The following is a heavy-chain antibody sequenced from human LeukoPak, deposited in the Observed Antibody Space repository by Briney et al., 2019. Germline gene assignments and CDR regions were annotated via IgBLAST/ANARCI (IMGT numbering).Heavy chain of an antibody. CDR2: IYHSGST. Sequence: SETLSLTCAVSGYSISSGYYWGWIRQPPGKGLECIGSIYHSGSTYYNPSLKSRVTISVDTSKNESSLNLKSVTAADTAVYYCARAGWIITSGIDYWGQGALVTVSS. J-gene: IGHJ4*02. D-gene: IGHD3-10*01. CDR3: ARAGWIITSGIDY. V-gene: IGHV4-38-2*01. CDR1: GYSISSGYY.